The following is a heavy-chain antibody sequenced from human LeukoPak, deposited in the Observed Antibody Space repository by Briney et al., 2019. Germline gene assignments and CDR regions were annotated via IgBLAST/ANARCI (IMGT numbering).Heavy chain of an antibody. J-gene: IGHJ3*02. Sequence: GESLKISCKGSRYSFTSYWIVWVRQMPGKGLEWMGIIYPGDSDTRYSPSFQGQVTISVDKSISTAYLQWSSLKASDTAMYYCARRYYYDSSGYYLAHDAFDIWGQGTMVTVSS. V-gene: IGHV5-51*01. CDR1: RYSFTSYW. D-gene: IGHD3-22*01. CDR3: ARRYYYDSSGYYLAHDAFDI. CDR2: IYPGDSDT.